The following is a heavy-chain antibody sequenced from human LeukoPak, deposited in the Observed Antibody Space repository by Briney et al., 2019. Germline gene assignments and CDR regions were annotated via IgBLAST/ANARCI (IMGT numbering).Heavy chain of an antibody. D-gene: IGHD6-19*01. CDR2: IYYSGST. V-gene: IGHV4-59*01. CDR3: ARDRGSSGWPYYYYYGMDV. CDR1: GGSISSYY. Sequence: SETLSLTCTVSGGSISSYYWSWIRQPPGKGLEWIGYIYYSGSTNYNPSLKSRVTISVDMSKNQFSLKLSSVTAADTAVYYCARDRGSSGWPYYYYYGMDVWGQGTTVTVSS. J-gene: IGHJ6*02.